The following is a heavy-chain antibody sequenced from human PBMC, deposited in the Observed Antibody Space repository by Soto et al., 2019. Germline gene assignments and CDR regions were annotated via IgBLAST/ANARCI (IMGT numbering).Heavy chain of an antibody. CDR3: AREIQLWLRRINNGYSG. V-gene: IGHV1-69*12. J-gene: IGHJ4*02. CDR2: IIPMFGTA. CDR1: GGTFSTYA. Sequence: QVQLVQSGAEVKKPESSVKVSCKAPGGTFSTYAISWVRQAPGQGLEWMGGIIPMFGTANYAQRFQDRVTITADESTTTVYMELSSLRSEDTAVYFCAREIQLWLRRINNGYSGWGQGTLVTVSS. D-gene: IGHD5-18*01.